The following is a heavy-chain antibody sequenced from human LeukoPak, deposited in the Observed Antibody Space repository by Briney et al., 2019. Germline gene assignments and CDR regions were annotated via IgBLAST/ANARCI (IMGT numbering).Heavy chain of an antibody. V-gene: IGHV4-39*01. CDR3: ASYSSGYSYYFDY. Sequence: SETLSLTCTVSGGSISSSSYYWGWIRQPPGKGLEWIGSIYYSGSTYYNPSLKSRVTISVDTSKNQFSLKLSSVTAADTAVYYCASYSSGYSYYFDYWGQGTLVTVSS. D-gene: IGHD3-22*01. CDR2: IYYSGST. J-gene: IGHJ4*02. CDR1: GGSISSSSYY.